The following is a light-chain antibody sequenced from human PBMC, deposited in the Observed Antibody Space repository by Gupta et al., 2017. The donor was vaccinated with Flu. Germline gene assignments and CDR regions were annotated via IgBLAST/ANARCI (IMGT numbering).Light chain of an antibody. Sequence: PSTVSASVADRVTYTFRARQSTSIWLAWYQQKPGKAPKLLISRASRGESGVPSSFSGSGSGTDFTLTISSLQPEDFANYYCQHYNYYPYTFGQGTXMESK. CDR1: QSTSIW. V-gene: IGKV1-5*03. CDR3: QHYNYYPYT. J-gene: IGKJ2*01. CDR2: RAS.